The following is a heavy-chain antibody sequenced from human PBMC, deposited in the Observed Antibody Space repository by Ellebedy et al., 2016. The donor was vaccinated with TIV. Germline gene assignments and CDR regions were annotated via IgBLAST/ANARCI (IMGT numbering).Heavy chain of an antibody. CDR2: TYYRSKWYH. J-gene: IGHJ4*02. V-gene: IGHV6-1*01. D-gene: IGHD6-19*01. CDR3: ARGVWQWLVPLYYFDS. CDR1: GDSVPSNSAT. Sequence: SQTLSLTCAISGDSVPSNSATWNGIRQSPSRGLEWPGRTYYRSKWYHEYVVSVKSRITINPDTSMNQFSLQLNSVTPEDTAVYYCARGVWQWLVPLYYFDSWGQGPLVTVSS.